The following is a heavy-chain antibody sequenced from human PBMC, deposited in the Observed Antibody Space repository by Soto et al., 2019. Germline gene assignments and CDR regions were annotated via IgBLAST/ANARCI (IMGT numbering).Heavy chain of an antibody. CDR2: IYYSGST. CDR1: GGSISSYY. D-gene: IGHD3-9*01. V-gene: IGHV4-59*01. Sequence: SETLSLTCTVSGGSISSYYWSWIRQPPGKGLERIGYIYYSGSTNYNPSLKSRVTISVDTSKNQFSLKLSSVTAADTAVYYCAGYYDILTGYSHWGRGTLVTVSS. J-gene: IGHJ4*02. CDR3: AGYYDILTGYSH.